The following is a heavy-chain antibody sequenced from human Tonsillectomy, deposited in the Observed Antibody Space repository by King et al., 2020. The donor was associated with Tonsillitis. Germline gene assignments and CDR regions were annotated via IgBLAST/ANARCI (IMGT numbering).Heavy chain of an antibody. Sequence: VQLVESGGGVVQPGRSLRLSCAASGFTFSSYGMHWVRQAPGKGLEWVAVISYDGSNKYYADSVKGRFTISRDNSKNTLYLQMNSLRAEDTAVYYCAKDKRDIVVPFDYWGQGTLVTVSS. CDR1: GFTFSSYG. CDR2: ISYDGSNK. J-gene: IGHJ4*02. V-gene: IGHV3-30*18. D-gene: IGHD2-2*01. CDR3: AKDKRDIVVPFDY.